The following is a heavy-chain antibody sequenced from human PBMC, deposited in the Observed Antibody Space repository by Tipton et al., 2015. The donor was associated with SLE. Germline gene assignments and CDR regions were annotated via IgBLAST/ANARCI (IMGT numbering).Heavy chain of an antibody. CDR3: ARSKEGQLVWY. CDR2: IYYSGST. V-gene: IGHV4-39*07. D-gene: IGHD6-6*01. J-gene: IGHJ4*02. CDR1: GGSIGSSSYY. Sequence: LRLSCTVSGGSIGSSSYYWGWIRQPPGKGLEWIGSIYYSGSTYYNPSLKSRVTISVDTSKNQFSLKLSSVTAADTAVYYCARSKEGQLVWYWGQGTLVTVSS.